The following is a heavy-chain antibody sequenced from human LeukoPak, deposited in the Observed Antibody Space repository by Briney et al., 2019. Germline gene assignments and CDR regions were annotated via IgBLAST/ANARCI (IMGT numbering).Heavy chain of an antibody. V-gene: IGHV4-59*01. CDR1: GGSISSYY. CDR2: IYYSGST. J-gene: IGHJ4*02. D-gene: IGHD3-10*01. Sequence: SETLSLTCTVSGGSISSYYWSWIRQPPGKGLEWIGYIYYSGSTNYNPSLKSRVTISVDTSKNQFSLKLSSVTAADTAVYYCARDVGPLRPETAYGSGSYYTRPRFNYFDYWGQGTLVTVSS. CDR3: ARDVGPLRPETAYGSGSYYTRPRFNYFDY.